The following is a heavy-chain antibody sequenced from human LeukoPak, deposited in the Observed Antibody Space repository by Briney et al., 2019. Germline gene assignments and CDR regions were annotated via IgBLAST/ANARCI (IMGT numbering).Heavy chain of an antibody. CDR1: GGSISSGDYY. J-gene: IGHJ6*03. CDR2: IYYSGST. Sequence: SETLSLTCTVSGGSISSGDYYWSWIRQPPGKGLEWIGYIYYSGSTYYDPSLKSRVTISVDTSKNQFSLKLSSVTAADTAVYYCARDRKAVAGMDVWGKGTTVTVSS. D-gene: IGHD6-19*01. CDR3: ARDRKAVAGMDV. V-gene: IGHV4-30-4*08.